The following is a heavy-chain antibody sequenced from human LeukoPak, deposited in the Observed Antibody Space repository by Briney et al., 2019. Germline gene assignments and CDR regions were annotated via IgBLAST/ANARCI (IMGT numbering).Heavy chain of an antibody. D-gene: IGHD3-10*01. CDR2: INPDSGVT. J-gene: IGHJ4*02. Sequence: ASMKVSCKASGYTFTGYYMHWLRQAPGQGLEWMGRINPDSGVTNYAQKFQGRVTLTRDTSISTAYMELSSLRSDDTAVYYCARAHHYFGSGHDYWGQGTLVTVSS. V-gene: IGHV1-2*02. CDR3: ARAHHYFGSGHDY. CDR1: GYTFTGYY.